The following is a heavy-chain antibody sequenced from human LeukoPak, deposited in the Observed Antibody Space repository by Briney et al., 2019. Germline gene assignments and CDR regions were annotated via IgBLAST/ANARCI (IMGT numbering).Heavy chain of an antibody. V-gene: IGHV4-59*01. J-gene: IGHJ4*02. CDR3: ARVGYCSGGSCYQDF. Sequence: ETLSLTCTVSGGSISSYYWSWIRQPPGKGLEWIGYIYYSGSTNYNPSLKSRVTISVDSSKNQFSLKLSFVTAADTAVYYCARVGYCSGGSCYQDFWGQGTLVTVSS. CDR2: IYYSGST. D-gene: IGHD2-15*01. CDR1: GGSISSYY.